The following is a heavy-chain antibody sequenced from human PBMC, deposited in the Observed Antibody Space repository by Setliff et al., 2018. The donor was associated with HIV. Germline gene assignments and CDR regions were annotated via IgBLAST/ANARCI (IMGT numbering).Heavy chain of an antibody. CDR1: GFTFSSHA. V-gene: IGHV3-23*01. D-gene: IGHD3-10*01. J-gene: IGHJ4*02. CDR3: AKKTAAYTSGSWLHY. Sequence: GGSLRLSCESSGFTFSSHAMTWVRQAPGKGLECVAVISGSGGDTYYADSVKGRFVISREKSKSTLYLQMNSLRAEDTAVYYCAKKTAAYTSGSWLHYWGQGTLVTVSS. CDR2: ISGSGGDT.